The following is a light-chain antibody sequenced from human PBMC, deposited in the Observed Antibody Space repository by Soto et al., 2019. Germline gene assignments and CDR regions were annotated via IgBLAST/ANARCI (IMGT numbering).Light chain of an antibody. CDR1: QSVSSSY. CDR2: GAS. J-gene: IGKJ2*01. Sequence: EIVLTQSPGTLSLSPGERDTLSCRASQSVSSSYLAWYQQKPGQAPRLLIYGASSRATGIPDRFSGSGSGTDFTLTISRLEPEDFAVYYCQQYSSSPDTFGQGTKLEIK. CDR3: QQYSSSPDT. V-gene: IGKV3-20*01.